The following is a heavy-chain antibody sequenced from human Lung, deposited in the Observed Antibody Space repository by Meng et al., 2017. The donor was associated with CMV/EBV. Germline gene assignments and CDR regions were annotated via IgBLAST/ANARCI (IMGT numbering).Heavy chain of an antibody. D-gene: IGHD2-2*01. V-gene: IGHV1-18*01. Sequence: ASVKVSCKVSGYTLTKYGISWVRQAPGQGLEWMGWISGYNGNTNYAQKFQGRVTITTDTSTSTAYMELRSLRSDDTAVYYCAREGSTNCCPLDYWGQGTXVTVSS. CDR2: ISGYNGNT. CDR1: GYTLTKYG. CDR3: AREGSTNCCPLDY. J-gene: IGHJ4*02.